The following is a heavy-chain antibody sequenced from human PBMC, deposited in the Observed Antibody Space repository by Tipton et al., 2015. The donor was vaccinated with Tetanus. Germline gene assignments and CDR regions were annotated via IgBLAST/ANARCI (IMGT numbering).Heavy chain of an antibody. D-gene: IGHD3-22*01. CDR3: ARDSDDSSCYYYYYYGMDV. J-gene: IGHJ6*02. V-gene: IGHV3-53*01. CDR1: GFTVSSNY. Sequence: SLRLSCAASGFTVSSNYMSWVRQAPGKGLEWVSVIYSDGNTYYADSVKGRFTISRDNSKNTLYLQMNSLRAEDTAVYYCARDSDDSSCYYYYYYGMDVWGQGTTVTFSS. CDR2: IYSDGNT.